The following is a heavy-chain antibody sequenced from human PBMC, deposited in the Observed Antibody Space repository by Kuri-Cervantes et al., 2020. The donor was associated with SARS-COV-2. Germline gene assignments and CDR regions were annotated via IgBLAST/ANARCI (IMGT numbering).Heavy chain of an antibody. V-gene: IGHV3-33*01. J-gene: IGHJ4*02. CDR1: GFTFSSYG. D-gene: IGHD5-12*01. CDR2: IWYDGSNK. Sequence: GSLKLSCAASGFTFSSYGMHWVRQAPGKGLEWVAVIWYDGSNKYYADSVKGRFTISRDNSKNTLYLQMNSLRAEDTAVYYCARDLGASIVATTEFDYWGQGTLVTVSS. CDR3: ARDLGASIVATTEFDY.